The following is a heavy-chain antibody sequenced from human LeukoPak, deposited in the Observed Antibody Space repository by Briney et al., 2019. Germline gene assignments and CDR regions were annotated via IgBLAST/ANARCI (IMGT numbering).Heavy chain of an antibody. V-gene: IGHV3-23*01. J-gene: IGHJ4*02. D-gene: IGHD3-22*01. CDR3: XXXXXXXXXXYDSSGYYYSLSVDY. CDR2: ISGSGDRT. CDR1: GFTFSNYA. Sequence: GGSLRLSCAASGFTFSNYAMNWVRQAPGKGLEWVSVISGSGDRTYYTDSVKGRFSISRDNSKNTLYLQMNSLRAEDTAVNYXXXXXXXXXXXYDSSGYYYSLSVDYWGQGTLVTVSS.